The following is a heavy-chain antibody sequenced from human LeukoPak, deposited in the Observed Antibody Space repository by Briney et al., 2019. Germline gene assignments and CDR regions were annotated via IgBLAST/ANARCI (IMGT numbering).Heavy chain of an antibody. CDR2: INPNNGDT. CDR3: ASYPRSIPTPPFDY. J-gene: IGHJ4*02. D-gene: IGHD2-21*01. V-gene: IGHV1-2*02. CDR1: GYTFTAQY. Sequence: EASVKVSCKASGYTFTAQYMHWVRQAPGQGLEWMGWINPNNGDTKYAQSFLGKVTMTGDTSTTTAYMELSSLRSDDTAVYFCASYPRSIPTPPFDYWGQGTLVTVSS.